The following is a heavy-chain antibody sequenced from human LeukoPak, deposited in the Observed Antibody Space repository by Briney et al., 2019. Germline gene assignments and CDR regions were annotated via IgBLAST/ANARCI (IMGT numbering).Heavy chain of an antibody. CDR3: AKDRSSSWYYFDY. J-gene: IGHJ4*02. CDR2: IYGGGST. Sequence: GGSLRLSCVFSGFTVSNNYMKWVRQAPGKGLEWVSTIYGGGSTYYADSVRGRFTISRHNSKNTLYLQMNSLRAEDTAVYYCAKDRSSSWYYFDYWGQGTLVTVSS. V-gene: IGHV3-53*01. D-gene: IGHD6-13*01. CDR1: GFTVSNNY.